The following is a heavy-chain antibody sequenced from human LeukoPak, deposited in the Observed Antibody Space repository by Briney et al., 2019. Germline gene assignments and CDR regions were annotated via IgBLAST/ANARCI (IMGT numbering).Heavy chain of an antibody. D-gene: IGHD6-19*01. CDR3: ASAGGCGDCFDR. Sequence: GGSLRLSCAASGFTVSSNYMSWVRQAPGKGLEWVSVIYSGGSTYYADSVKGRFTISRDNSKNTLYLQMNSLGDERVAVYECASAGGCGDCFDRWLQGTLVGVPS. V-gene: IGHV3-53*01. CDR2: IYSGGST. CDR1: GFTVSSNY. J-gene: IGHJ5*02.